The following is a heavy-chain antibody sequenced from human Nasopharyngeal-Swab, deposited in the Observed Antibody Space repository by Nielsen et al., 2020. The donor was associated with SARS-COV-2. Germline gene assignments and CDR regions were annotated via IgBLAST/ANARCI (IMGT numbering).Heavy chain of an antibody. Sequence: GESLKISCAASGFTFSSYSMNWVRQAPGKGLEWVSSISSSSYIYYADSVKGRFTISRDNAKNSLYLQMNSLRAEDTAVYYCAMAAAAPDAFDIWGQGTMVTVSS. CDR3: AMAAAAPDAFDI. D-gene: IGHD6-13*01. V-gene: IGHV3-21*01. CDR1: GFTFSSYS. CDR2: ISSSSYI. J-gene: IGHJ3*02.